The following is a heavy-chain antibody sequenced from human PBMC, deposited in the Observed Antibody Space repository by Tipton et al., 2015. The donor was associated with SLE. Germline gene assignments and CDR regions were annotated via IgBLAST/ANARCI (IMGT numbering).Heavy chain of an antibody. V-gene: IGHV1-8*02. CDR2: MNPNSGNT. CDR1: GYTFTSYD. D-gene: IGHD6-19*01. CDR3: ASRVAVAGSFDY. J-gene: IGHJ4*02. Sequence: QVQLVQSGAEVKKPGASVKVSCKASGYTFTSYDINWVRQATRQGLEWMGWMNPNSGNTGYAQKFQGRVTMTRNTSVSTAYMELSSLRSEDTAVYYCASRVAVAGSFDYWGQGTLVTVSS.